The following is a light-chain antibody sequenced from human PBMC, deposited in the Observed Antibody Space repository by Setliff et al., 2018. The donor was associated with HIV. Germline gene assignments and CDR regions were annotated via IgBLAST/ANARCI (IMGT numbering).Light chain of an antibody. CDR1: QSVSRY. J-gene: IGKJ4*01. CDR2: DAS. Sequence: EIVLTQSPATLSLSPGERATLSCWASQSVSRYLAWYQQKPGQAPRLLIYDASNRASGIPARFSGSGSGTDLTLTISSLESEEFAVYYCQQRSIWPLSFGGGNKVDIK. CDR3: QQRSIWPLS. V-gene: IGKV3-11*01.